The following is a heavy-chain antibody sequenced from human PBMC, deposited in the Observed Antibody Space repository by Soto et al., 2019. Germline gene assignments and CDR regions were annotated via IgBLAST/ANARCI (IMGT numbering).Heavy chain of an antibody. CDR1: GYTFTNHY. J-gene: IGHJ4*02. Sequence: QVQLVQSGAEVREPGASVRLSCKTSGYTFTNHYMHWVRQAPGQGLEWMGRINPSDGSTKYAQKFQGRVTMTRDTSTSTVHMTLSSLRFEDAAAYYCVSDGVGLQTGSDFWGQGTLVTVSS. CDR2: INPSDGST. D-gene: IGHD3-9*01. V-gene: IGHV1-46*01. CDR3: VSDGVGLQTGSDF.